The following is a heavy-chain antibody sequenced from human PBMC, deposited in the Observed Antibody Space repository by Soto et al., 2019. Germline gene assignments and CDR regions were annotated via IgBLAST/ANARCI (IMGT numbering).Heavy chain of an antibody. J-gene: IGHJ5*02. CDR2: ISTDASST. Sequence: EVQLVESGGGLVQPGGSLRLSCAASGFTFSSYWMHWVRQAPGKGLVWVSSISTDASSTSYADPMKGRFTISRDNAMTTLYLQMNSVTAEDSAGYYCARLAKKSPQTWGQGTLVIVSP. CDR1: GFTFSSYW. CDR3: ARLAKKSPQT. V-gene: IGHV3-74*01.